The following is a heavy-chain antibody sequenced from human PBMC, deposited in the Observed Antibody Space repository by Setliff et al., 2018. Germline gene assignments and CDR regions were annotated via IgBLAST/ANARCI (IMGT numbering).Heavy chain of an antibody. CDR3: AREKGNREAPELRGLYYYYMDV. V-gene: IGHV4-4*07. D-gene: IGHD3-10*01. CDR2: IYTSGST. J-gene: IGHJ6*03. Sequence: SETLSLTCTVSGGSISSYYWSWIRQPAGRGLEWIGRIYTSGSTNYNPSLKSRVTMSVDTSKNQFSLKLSSVTAADTAVYYCAREKGNREAPELRGLYYYYMDVWGKGTTVTVSS. CDR1: GGSISSYY.